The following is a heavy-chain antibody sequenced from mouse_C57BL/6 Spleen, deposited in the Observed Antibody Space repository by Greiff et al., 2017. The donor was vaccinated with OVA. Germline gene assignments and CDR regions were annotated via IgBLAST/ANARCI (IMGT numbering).Heavy chain of an antibody. D-gene: IGHD1-1*01. CDR2: INPNYGTT. J-gene: IGHJ2*01. CDR1: GYSFTDYN. V-gene: IGHV1-39*01. Sequence: VHVKQSGPELVKPGASVKISCKASGYSFTDYNMNWVKQSNGKSLEWIGVINPNYGTTSYNQKFKGKATLTVDQSSSTAYMQLNSLTSEDSAVYYCARSGYYGSSPYFDYWGQGTTLTVSS. CDR3: ARSGYYGSSPYFDY.